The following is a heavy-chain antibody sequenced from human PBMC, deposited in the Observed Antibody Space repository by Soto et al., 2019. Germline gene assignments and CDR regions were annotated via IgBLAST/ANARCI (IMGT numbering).Heavy chain of an antibody. D-gene: IGHD1-1*01. CDR2: INPKNGGT. CDR3: AREEGTGLDF. CDR1: GYTFTDAY. V-gene: IGHV1-2*02. J-gene: IGHJ4*02. Sequence: QVRLVQSGAEVKKPGASVKVTCKPSGYTFTDAYIHWVRQAPGQGLEWLGWINPKNGGTNYAQKFQGRVTMTRDTSSSTAFMELSSLNSNDTAVYYCAREEGTGLDFWGQGTLVTVSS.